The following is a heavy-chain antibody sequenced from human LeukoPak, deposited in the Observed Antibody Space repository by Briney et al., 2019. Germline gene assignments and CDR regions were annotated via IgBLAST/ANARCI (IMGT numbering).Heavy chain of an antibody. CDR1: GYTFTSYG. J-gene: IGHJ5*02. CDR2: MNPNSGNT. V-gene: IGHV1-8*02. Sequence: ASVKVSCKASGYTFTSYGISWVRQAPGQGLEWMGWMNPNSGNTGYAQKSQGRVTMTRNTSISTAYMELSSLRSEDTAVYYCARAPMYYYDSSGFNNWFDPWGQGTLVTVSS. CDR3: ARAPMYYYDSSGFNNWFDP. D-gene: IGHD3-22*01.